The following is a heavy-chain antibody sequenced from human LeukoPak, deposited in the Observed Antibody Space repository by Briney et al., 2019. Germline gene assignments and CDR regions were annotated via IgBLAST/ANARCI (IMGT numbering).Heavy chain of an antibody. D-gene: IGHD6-13*01. Sequence: GGSLRLSCAASGFTFSSYSMNWVRQAPGKGLEWVSYIISSSSTIYYADSVKGRFTISRDNAKNSLYLQMNSLRAEDTAVYYCAKVPSSSWSLTPDYFDYWGQGTLVTVSS. CDR3: AKVPSSSWSLTPDYFDY. J-gene: IGHJ4*02. CDR2: IISSSSTI. V-gene: IGHV3-48*04. CDR1: GFTFSSYS.